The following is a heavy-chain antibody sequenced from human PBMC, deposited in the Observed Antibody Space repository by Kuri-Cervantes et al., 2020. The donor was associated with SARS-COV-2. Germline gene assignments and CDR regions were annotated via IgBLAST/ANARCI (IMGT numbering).Heavy chain of an antibody. Sequence: GGSLRLSCAASGFTFSSYDMSWVRQAPGKGLEWVSGIGSYGVTTYYADSVKGRFTISRDNAKNSLYLQMNSLRAEDTAVYYCARAAGYYDSSDEGYFQHWGQGTLVTVSS. CDR3: ARAAGYYDSSDEGYFQH. CDR2: IGSYGVTT. V-gene: IGHV3-21*04. CDR1: GFTFSSYD. D-gene: IGHD3-22*01. J-gene: IGHJ1*01.